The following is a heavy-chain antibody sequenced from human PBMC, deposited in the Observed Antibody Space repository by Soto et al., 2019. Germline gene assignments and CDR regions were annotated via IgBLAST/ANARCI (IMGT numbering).Heavy chain of an antibody. CDR1: GGSVSSGSYY. D-gene: IGHD3-9*01. V-gene: IGHV4-61*01. Sequence: SETLSLTCTVSGGSVSSGSYYWSWIRQSPGKGLEWIGYISYSGSTTYNPSLKSRVTISLHTSNTQFSLTLDSVPAADTAVYYCARARNFLTGYYKGGFYYFAYRGQGTLVTVSS. CDR2: ISYSGST. J-gene: IGHJ4*02. CDR3: ARARNFLTGYYKGGFYYFAY.